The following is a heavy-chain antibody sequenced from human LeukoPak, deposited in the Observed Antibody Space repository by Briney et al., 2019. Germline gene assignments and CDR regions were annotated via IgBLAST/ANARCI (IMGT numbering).Heavy chain of an antibody. D-gene: IGHD3-22*01. CDR1: GYTFTGYY. V-gene: IGHV1-2*02. Sequence: ASVKVSCKASGYTFTGYYMHWVRQAPGQGLEWMGWINPNSGGTNYAQKFQGRVTMTRDTSISTAYMELSRLRSDDTAVYYCERDLWGYYDSSGYYYSYWFDPWGQGTLVTVSS. CDR3: ERDLWGYYDSSGYYYSYWFDP. CDR2: INPNSGGT. J-gene: IGHJ5*02.